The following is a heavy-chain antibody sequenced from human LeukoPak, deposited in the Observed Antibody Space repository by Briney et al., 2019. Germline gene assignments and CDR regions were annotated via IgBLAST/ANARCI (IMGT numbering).Heavy chain of an antibody. Sequence: ASVKVSCKASGYIFTGYYMHWVRQAPGQGPEWLGWSSPYNGNTNYAQKFQGRVTMTTDTSTNTAYMELRSLRSDDTAVYYCARVRRAPGWFDPWGQGTLVTVSS. J-gene: IGHJ5*02. CDR1: GYIFTGYY. CDR2: SSPYNGNT. D-gene: IGHD1-1*01. V-gene: IGHV1-18*04. CDR3: ARVRRAPGWFDP.